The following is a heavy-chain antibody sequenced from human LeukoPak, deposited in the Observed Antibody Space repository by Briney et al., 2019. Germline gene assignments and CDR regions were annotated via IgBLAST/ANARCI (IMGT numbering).Heavy chain of an antibody. Sequence: ASVKVSCKASGYTFTSYYMHWVRQAPGQGLEWMGIINPSGGSTSYAQKFQGRVTMTRDTSTSTVYMELSSLRSEDTAVYYCARHYRPYSSSTRGVGVYYFDYWGQGTLVTVSS. CDR1: GYTFTSYY. D-gene: IGHD6-6*01. V-gene: IGHV1-46*01. CDR2: INPSGGST. J-gene: IGHJ4*02. CDR3: ARHYRPYSSSTRGVGVYYFDY.